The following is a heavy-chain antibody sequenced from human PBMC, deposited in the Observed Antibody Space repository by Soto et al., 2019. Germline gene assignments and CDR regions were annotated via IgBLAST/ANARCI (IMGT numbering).Heavy chain of an antibody. CDR3: TRVGAVAGYYFDY. J-gene: IGHJ4*02. D-gene: IGHD6-19*01. CDR2: IRSKAYGGTT. CDR1: GFTFGDYA. V-gene: IGHV3-49*03. Sequence: HPGRSLRLSCTASGFTFGDYAMSWFRQAPGKGLEWVGFIRSKAYGGTTEYAASVKGRFTISRDDSKSIAYLQMNSLKTEDTAVYYCTRVGAVAGYYFDYWGQGTPVTVSS.